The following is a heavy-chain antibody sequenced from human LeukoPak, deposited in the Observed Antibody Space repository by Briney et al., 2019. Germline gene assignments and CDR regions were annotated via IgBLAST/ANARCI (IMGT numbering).Heavy chain of an antibody. CDR2: IYHSGST. V-gene: IGHV4-39*01. CDR3: ARSQNRLTGYYFDAFDI. D-gene: IGHD3-9*01. Sequence: SETLSLTCTVSGGSISNSSYYWGWIRQPPGKGLEWIGSIYHSGSTYYNPSLKSRVTISVDTSKNQFSLKLSSVTAADTAVYYCARSQNRLTGYYFDAFDIWGQGTMVTVSS. J-gene: IGHJ3*02. CDR1: GGSISNSSYY.